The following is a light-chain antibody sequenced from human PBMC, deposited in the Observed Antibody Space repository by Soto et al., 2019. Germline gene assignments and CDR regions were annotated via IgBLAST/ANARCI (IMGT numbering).Light chain of an antibody. J-gene: IGKJ1*01. CDR1: QSVSSSY. Sequence: EIVLTQSPGTLSLSPGERATLSCRASQSVSSSYLAWYQQKPGQAPRLLIYDASSRATGIPDRFSGSGSGTDFTLTISRLEPEDFAVYYCQQYGSSPVTFGQGTKVDIK. CDR2: DAS. CDR3: QQYGSSPVT. V-gene: IGKV3-20*01.